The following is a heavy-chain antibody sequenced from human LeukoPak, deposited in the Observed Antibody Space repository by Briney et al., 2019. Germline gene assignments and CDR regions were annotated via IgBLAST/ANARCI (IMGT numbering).Heavy chain of an antibody. Sequence: ASVKVSCKASGYTFTGYYMHWVRQAPGQGLEWMGWINPNSGGTNYAQKFQGRVTMTRDTSISTAYMELSRLRSDDTAVYYCARNSLDYYDSSGFRVPPFYFDYWGQGTLVTVSS. D-gene: IGHD3-22*01. CDR1: GYTFTGYY. CDR3: ARNSLDYYDSSGFRVPPFYFDY. J-gene: IGHJ4*02. V-gene: IGHV1-2*02. CDR2: INPNSGGT.